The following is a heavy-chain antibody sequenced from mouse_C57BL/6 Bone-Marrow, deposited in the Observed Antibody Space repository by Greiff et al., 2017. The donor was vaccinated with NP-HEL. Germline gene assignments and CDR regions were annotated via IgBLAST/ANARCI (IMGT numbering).Heavy chain of an antibody. Sequence: EVKLMESGGGLVQPKGSLKLSCAASGFSFNTYAMNWVRQAPGKGLEWVARIRSKSNNYATYYAVSVKDRFTISRDDSECMLYLQMNNLKTEDAAMYYCVRQGGVITTEDYWGQGTTLTVSS. CDR1: GFSFNTYA. V-gene: IGHV10-1*01. D-gene: IGHD1-2*01. J-gene: IGHJ2*01. CDR3: VRQGGVITTEDY. CDR2: IRSKSNNYAT.